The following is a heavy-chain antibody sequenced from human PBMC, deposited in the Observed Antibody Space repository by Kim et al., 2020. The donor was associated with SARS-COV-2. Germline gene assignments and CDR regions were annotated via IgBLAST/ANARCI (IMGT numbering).Heavy chain of an antibody. D-gene: IGHD6-6*01. Sequence: GGSLRLSCAASGFTFSSYGMHWVRQAPGKGLEWVAVIWYDGSNKYYADSVKGRFTISRDNSKNTLYLQMNSLRAEDTAVYYCARGGEQLVSDYYYGMDVWGQGTTVTVSS. CDR2: IWYDGSNK. V-gene: IGHV3-33*08. CDR3: ARGGEQLVSDYYYGMDV. J-gene: IGHJ6*02. CDR1: GFTFSSYG.